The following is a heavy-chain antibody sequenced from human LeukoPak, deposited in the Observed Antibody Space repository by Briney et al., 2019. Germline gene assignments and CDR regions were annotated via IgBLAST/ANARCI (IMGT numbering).Heavy chain of an antibody. V-gene: IGHV4-59*01. CDR3: ARADSSGYYYYFDY. J-gene: IGHJ4*02. CDR2: IYYSGST. Sequence: SETLSLTCTVSGGSISSYYWSWIRQPPGKGLEWIGYIYYSGSTNYNPSLKSRVTISVDTSKNQFSLKLSSVTAADTAVYYCARADSSGYYYYFDYWGQGTLVTVSS. CDR1: GGSISSYY. D-gene: IGHD3-22*01.